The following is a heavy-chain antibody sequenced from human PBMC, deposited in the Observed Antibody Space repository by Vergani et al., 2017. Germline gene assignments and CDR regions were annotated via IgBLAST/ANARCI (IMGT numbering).Heavy chain of an antibody. J-gene: IGHJ4*02. CDR1: GDTFTGYY. CDR3: ARAKRGRLAVGATDS. D-gene: IGHD6-19*01. CDR2: INPNSGGT. V-gene: IGHV1-2*02. Sequence: QVQLVQSGAEVKKPGASVKVSCKASGDTFTGYYMHWVRQAPGQGLEWMGWINPNSGGTNYAQKFQGRVTMTRDTSISTAYMELSRLRSDDTAVYYCARAKRGRLAVGATDSWGQGTLLTVSS.